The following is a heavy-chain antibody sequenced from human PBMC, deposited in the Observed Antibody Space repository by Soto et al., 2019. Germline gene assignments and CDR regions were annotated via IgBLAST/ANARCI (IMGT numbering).Heavy chain of an antibody. D-gene: IGHD3-10*01. CDR1: GFIFSNYV. Sequence: EVQLLESGGGLVQPGGSLRLSCAASGFIFSNYVLSWVRQAPGKGLEWVSAISGTGGSTYYADSVKGRFTMSRDNSKNMLYVQMNRLRVEDTAVYYCAKEGKRVRGPDYWDQATLVTVSS. CDR2: ISGTGGST. CDR3: AKEGKRVRGPDY. J-gene: IGHJ4*02. V-gene: IGHV3-23*01.